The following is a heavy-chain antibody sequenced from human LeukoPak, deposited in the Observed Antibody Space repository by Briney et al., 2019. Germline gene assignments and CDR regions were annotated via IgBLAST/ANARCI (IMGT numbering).Heavy chain of an antibody. J-gene: IGHJ6*02. V-gene: IGHV1-8*01. D-gene: IGHD3-16*01. CDR2: MNPNSGNT. CDR1: GYTFPSYD. Sequence: ASVNVSLKCTGYTFPSYDINWVRQPTAQGLDWMGFMNPNSGNTGYAQQFQGRVTITTNTSINTAYMELSSLRSEDTAVYYCARALGGSSGGYYGMDVWGQGTTVTVSS. CDR3: ARALGGSSGGYYGMDV.